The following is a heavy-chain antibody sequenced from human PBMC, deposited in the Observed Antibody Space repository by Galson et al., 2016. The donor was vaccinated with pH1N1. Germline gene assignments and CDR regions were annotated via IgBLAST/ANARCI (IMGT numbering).Heavy chain of an antibody. CDR2: INPDSGDT. CDR3: ATSVEGSGSYYFDY. CDR1: GYTFTGYY. V-gene: IGHV1-2*06. Sequence: SVKVSCKASGYTFTGYYTHWVRQAPGQGLEWMGRINPDSGDTRYTQKFQGRVTMTSDTSVTTAYMELTSVTYDDTAVYFCATSVEGSGSYYFDYWGQGTLVTVSS. J-gene: IGHJ4*02. D-gene: IGHD3-22*01.